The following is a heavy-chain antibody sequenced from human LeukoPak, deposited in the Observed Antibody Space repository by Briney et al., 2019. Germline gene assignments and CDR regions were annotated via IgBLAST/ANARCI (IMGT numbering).Heavy chain of an antibody. Sequence: PSETLSLTCAVYGGSFSGYYWSWIRQPPGKGLEWIGEINHSGSTNYNPSLKSRVTISVDTSKNQFSLKLSSVTAADTAVYYCARGYSSRGSGSYFDYWGQGTLVTVSS. V-gene: IGHV4-34*01. J-gene: IGHJ4*02. CDR3: ARGYSSRGSGSYFDY. CDR2: INHSGST. CDR1: GGSFSGYY. D-gene: IGHD3-10*01.